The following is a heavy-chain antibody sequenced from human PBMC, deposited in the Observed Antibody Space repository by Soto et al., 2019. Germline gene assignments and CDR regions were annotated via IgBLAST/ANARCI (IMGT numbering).Heavy chain of an antibody. CDR3: ARGKSYCRGGYRYEQFDN. V-gene: IGHV4-34*01. D-gene: IGHD2-15*01. CDR1: GGPFSGYY. Sequence: PSETLSLTCAVYGGPFSGYYWSWIRQPPGKGLEWIGKINHSGSTNYNPSLKSRVTISVDTSKSHFSLKLSSVIAADTAVYYCARGKSYCRGGYRYEQFDNCGQGTLVIVSS. J-gene: IGHJ4*02. CDR2: INHSGST.